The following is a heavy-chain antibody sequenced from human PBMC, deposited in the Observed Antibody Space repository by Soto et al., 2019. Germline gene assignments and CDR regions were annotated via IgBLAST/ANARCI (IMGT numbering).Heavy chain of an antibody. J-gene: IGHJ4*02. V-gene: IGHV1-46*03. D-gene: IGHD2-15*01. CDR2: INPSGGST. CDR1: GYTFTSYY. Sequence: ASVKVSCKASGYTFTSYYMHWVRQAPGQGLEWMGIINPSGGSTSYAQKFQGRVTMTRDTSTSTVYMELSSLRSEDTAVYYCDRVYCSGDSCYSIDYWGQGTLVTVSS. CDR3: DRVYCSGDSCYSIDY.